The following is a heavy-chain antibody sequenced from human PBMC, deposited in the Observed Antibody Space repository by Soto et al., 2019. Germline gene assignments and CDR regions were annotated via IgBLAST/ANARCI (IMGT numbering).Heavy chain of an antibody. D-gene: IGHD2-15*01. Sequence: QVQLQQWGAGLLKPSETLSLTCAVYGGSFSGYYWSWIRQPPGKGLEWIGEINHSGRTNYNPSLKSRVTISVDTSKNQFSLKLSSVTAADTAVYYCARGARLYCSGGSCYNPIYWGQGTLVTVSS. CDR2: INHSGRT. CDR3: ARGARLYCSGGSCYNPIY. J-gene: IGHJ4*02. V-gene: IGHV4-34*01. CDR1: GGSFSGYY.